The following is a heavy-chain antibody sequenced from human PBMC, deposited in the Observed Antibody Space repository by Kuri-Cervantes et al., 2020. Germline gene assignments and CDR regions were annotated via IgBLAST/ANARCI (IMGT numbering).Heavy chain of an antibody. Sequence: SVKVSCKASGYTFTSYDINWVRQAPGQGLEWMGGIIPLFGTTNYAQRFQGRVTLTADKSTNTAYMELSSLRSEDTAVYYCARARKNYYYYYMDVWGKGTTVTVSS. J-gene: IGHJ6*03. CDR1: GYTFTSYD. CDR3: ARARKNYYYYYMDV. V-gene: IGHV1-69*06. CDR2: IIPLFGTT.